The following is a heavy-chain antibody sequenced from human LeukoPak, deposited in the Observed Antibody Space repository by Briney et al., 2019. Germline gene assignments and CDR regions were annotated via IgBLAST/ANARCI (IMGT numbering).Heavy chain of an antibody. Sequence: SETLSLTCTVSGGSISSGSYYWSWIRQPAGKGLEWIGRIYTSGSTNYNPSLKSRVTISVDTSKNQFSPKLSSVTAADTAVYYCAMVRGVNYYYYYYMDVWGKGTTVTISS. CDR1: GGSISSGSYY. CDR3: AMVRGVNYYYYYYMDV. D-gene: IGHD3-10*01. V-gene: IGHV4-61*02. J-gene: IGHJ6*03. CDR2: IYTSGST.